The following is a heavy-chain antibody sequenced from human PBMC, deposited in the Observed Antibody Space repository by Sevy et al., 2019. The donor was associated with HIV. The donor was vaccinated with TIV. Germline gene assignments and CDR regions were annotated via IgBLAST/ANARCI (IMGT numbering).Heavy chain of an antibody. CDR1: GFNFSTYW. CDR3: ARHKLLWFGEASPTFDY. V-gene: IGHV3-7*01. D-gene: IGHD3-10*01. CDR2: IKQDGSET. Sequence: GGSLRLSCAAYGFNFSTYWMSWVRQAPGKGLEWVANIKQDGSETHYVDSVKGRFSISRDNAKNSVFLQMNSLRAEDTAVYYRARHKLLWFGEASPTFDYWGQGTLVTVSS. J-gene: IGHJ4*02.